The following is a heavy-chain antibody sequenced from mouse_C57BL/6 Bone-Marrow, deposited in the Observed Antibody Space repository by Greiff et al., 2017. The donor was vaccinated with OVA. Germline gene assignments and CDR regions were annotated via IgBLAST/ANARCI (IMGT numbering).Heavy chain of an antibody. J-gene: IGHJ3*01. CDR3: ARGHYYGSSYFAC. Sequence: VQLQESDAELVKPGASVKISCKVSGYSFTDHTIHWMKQRPEQSLEWIGYIYPSDGSTKYNEKFKGKATLTADKSSSTAYMQLNSLTSEDSAVYFCARGHYYGSSYFACWGEGTLVTVSA. CDR2: IYPSDGST. V-gene: IGHV1-78*01. CDR1: GYSFTDHT. D-gene: IGHD1-1*01.